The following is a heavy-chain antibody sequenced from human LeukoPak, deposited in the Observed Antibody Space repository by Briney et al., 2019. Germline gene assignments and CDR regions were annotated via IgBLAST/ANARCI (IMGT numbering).Heavy chain of an antibody. J-gene: IGHJ4*02. CDR3: ARGDAYGGTLDY. V-gene: IGHV6-1*01. CDR1: GDSVSSNSAA. Sequence: SQTLPLTCAIPGDSVSSNSAAWNWIRQSPSRGLEWLGRTYYRSKWYNDYAVSAKSRIIINPDTSKNQFSLQLNSVTPEDTAVYYCARGDAYGGTLDYWGQGTLVTVSS. CDR2: TYYRSKWYN. D-gene: IGHD4-23*01.